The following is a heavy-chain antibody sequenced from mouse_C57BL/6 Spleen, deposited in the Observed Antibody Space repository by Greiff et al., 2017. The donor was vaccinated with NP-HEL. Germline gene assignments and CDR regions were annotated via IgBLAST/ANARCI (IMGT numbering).Heavy chain of an antibody. Sequence: EVQLVESGPGLVKPSQTVFLTCTVTGISITTGNYRWSWIRQFPGNKLEWIGYIYYSGTITYNPSLTSRTTITRDTPKNQFFLEMNSLTAEDTATYYCARDMYYDYGDGPWYFDVWGTGTTVTVSS. CDR2: IYYSGTI. V-gene: IGHV3-5*01. CDR3: ARDMYYDYGDGPWYFDV. J-gene: IGHJ1*03. CDR1: GISITTGNYR. D-gene: IGHD2-4*01.